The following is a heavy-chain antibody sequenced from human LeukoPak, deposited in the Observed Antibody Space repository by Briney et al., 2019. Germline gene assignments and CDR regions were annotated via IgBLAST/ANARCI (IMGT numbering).Heavy chain of an antibody. Sequence: PGGSLRLSCAASGFTFDDYAMHWVRQAPGEGLEWVSGISWNSGSIGYADSVKGRFTISRDNAKNSLYLQMNSLRAEDTALYYCAKAYSGSYHYYFDYWGQGTLVTVSS. CDR1: GFTFDDYA. V-gene: IGHV3-9*01. CDR3: AKAYSGSYHYYFDY. CDR2: ISWNSGSI. D-gene: IGHD1-26*01. J-gene: IGHJ4*02.